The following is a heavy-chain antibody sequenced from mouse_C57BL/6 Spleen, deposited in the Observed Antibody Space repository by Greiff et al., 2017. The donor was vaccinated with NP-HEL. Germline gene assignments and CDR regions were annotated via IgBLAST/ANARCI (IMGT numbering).Heavy chain of an antibody. J-gene: IGHJ2*01. CDR2: INPNNGGT. Sequence: EVKLQQSGPELVKPGASVKISCKASGYTFTDYYMNWVKQSHGKSLEWIGDINPNNGGTSYNQKFKGKATLTVDKSYSTAYMELRRLTSEDSAVYYCARGRYYYGSSYYCDYWGRGTTLTVAS. CDR1: GYTFTDYY. CDR3: ARGRYYYGSSYYCDY. V-gene: IGHV1-26*01. D-gene: IGHD1-1*01.